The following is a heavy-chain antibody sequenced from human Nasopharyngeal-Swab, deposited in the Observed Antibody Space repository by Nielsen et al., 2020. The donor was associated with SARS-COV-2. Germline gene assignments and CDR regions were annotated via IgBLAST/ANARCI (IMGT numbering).Heavy chain of an antibody. J-gene: IGHJ5*02. CDR3: ARQFRGYYDSSGTLSWFDP. Sequence: VRQMPGKGLGWVWRIDPSDSYTNYSPSFQGHVTISADKSISTAYLQWSSLKASDTAMYYCARQFRGYYDSSGTLSWFDPWGQGTLVTVSS. D-gene: IGHD3-22*01. V-gene: IGHV5-10-1*01. CDR2: IDPSDSYT.